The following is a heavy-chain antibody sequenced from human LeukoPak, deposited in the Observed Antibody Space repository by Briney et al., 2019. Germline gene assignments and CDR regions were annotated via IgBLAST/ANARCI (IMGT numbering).Heavy chain of an antibody. D-gene: IGHD3-10*01. V-gene: IGHV4-59*01. CDR1: AGSMANYF. Sequence: SETLSLTCTVSAGSMANYFWSWIRQPPGKGLEWIGYVYYSGTANYNPSLKGRVTISLDTSKNQFSLNLNSVTAADTAMYYCARALTARGSYDYWGQGTLVTVSS. J-gene: IGHJ4*02. CDR3: ARALTARGSYDY. CDR2: VYYSGTA.